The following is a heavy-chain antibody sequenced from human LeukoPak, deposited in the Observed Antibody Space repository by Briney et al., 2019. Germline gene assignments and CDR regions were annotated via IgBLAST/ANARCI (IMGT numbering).Heavy chain of an antibody. CDR1: GGTFSSYA. CDR3: ARVGGATEYYFDY. Sequence: SVKVSCKASGGTFSSYAISWVRQAPGQGLEWMGRIVPIFGTANYAQKFQGRVTITTDESTSTAYMELSSLGSEDTAVYYCARVGGATEYYFDYWGQGTLVTVSS. V-gene: IGHV1-69*05. CDR2: IVPIFGTA. J-gene: IGHJ4*02. D-gene: IGHD1-26*01.